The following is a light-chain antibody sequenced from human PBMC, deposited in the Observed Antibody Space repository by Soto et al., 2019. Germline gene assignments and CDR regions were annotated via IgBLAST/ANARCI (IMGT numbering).Light chain of an antibody. V-gene: IGKV1-5*01. CDR1: QSISSS. J-gene: IGKJ1*01. CDR3: QQYHRYSWT. Sequence: DIQMTQSPSTLSASVGDRVSIACRASQSISSSLAWYQQKPGKAPKLLIYDASSLESGVPSRFSGSGSGTDFTLSIHSLQPQDFATYYCQQYHRYSWTFGQGTKVEIK. CDR2: DAS.